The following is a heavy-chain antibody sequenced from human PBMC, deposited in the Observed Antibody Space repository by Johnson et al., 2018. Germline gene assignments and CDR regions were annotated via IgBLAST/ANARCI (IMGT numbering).Heavy chain of an antibody. V-gene: IGHV4-39*02. CDR3: ARETYDFWSGSYTYYGMEV. D-gene: IGHD3-3*01. Sequence: QVQLQESGPGLVKPSETLSLSCTVSGGSISSRSYYWGWIRQSPGKGLEWIGSIYYSGSTYQNPSLKSRVTISVDTSKNQFSLKLNSVTAADTAVYYCARETYDFWSGSYTYYGMEVWGQGTLVTVSS. J-gene: IGHJ6*02. CDR1: GGSISSRSYY. CDR2: IYYSGST.